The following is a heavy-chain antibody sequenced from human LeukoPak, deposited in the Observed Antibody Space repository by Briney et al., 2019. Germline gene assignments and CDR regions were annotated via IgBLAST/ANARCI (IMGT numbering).Heavy chain of an antibody. V-gene: IGHV3-21*01. CDR3: ARACSSTSCPFDY. CDR1: GFTFSIYS. Sequence: GGSLRLSCAASGFTFSIYSMTWVRQAPGKGLEWVSSISSSSGYIYYADSVKGRFTISRDNAKNSLYLQMNSLRAEDTAVYYCARACSSTSCPFDYWGQGTLVTVSS. D-gene: IGHD2-2*01. CDR2: ISSSSGYI. J-gene: IGHJ4*02.